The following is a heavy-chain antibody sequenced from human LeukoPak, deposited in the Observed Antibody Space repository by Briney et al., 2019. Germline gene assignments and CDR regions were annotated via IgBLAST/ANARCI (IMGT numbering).Heavy chain of an antibody. Sequence: GGSLRLSCAASGFTFSSYAMSWVRQAPGKGLKWVSTSGVNTYYADSVKGRFTISRDNSKNTLYLQMNSLRAEDTAVYYCAKAPVTSCRGAYCYPFDYWGQGTLVTVSS. D-gene: IGHD2-21*01. CDR2: SGVNT. CDR3: AKAPVTSCRGAYCYPFDY. J-gene: IGHJ4*02. CDR1: GFTFSSYA. V-gene: IGHV3-23*01.